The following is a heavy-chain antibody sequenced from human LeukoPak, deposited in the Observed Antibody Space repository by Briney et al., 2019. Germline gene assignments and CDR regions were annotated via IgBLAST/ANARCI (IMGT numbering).Heavy chain of an antibody. J-gene: IGHJ4*02. CDR2: ISGSGGST. D-gene: IGHD4-23*01. CDR1: GFTFSSYA. Sequence: GGSLRLSCAASGFTFSSYAMSWVRQAPGKGLEWDSAISGSGGSTYYADSVKGRFTISRDNSKNTLYLQMNSLRAEDTAVYYCAKDADYGGNPTYFDYWGQGTLVTVSS. CDR3: AKDADYGGNPTYFDY. V-gene: IGHV3-23*01.